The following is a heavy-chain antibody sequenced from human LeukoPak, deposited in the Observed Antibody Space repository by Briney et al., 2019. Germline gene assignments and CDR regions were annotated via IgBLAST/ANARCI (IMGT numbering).Heavy chain of an antibody. D-gene: IGHD6-13*01. Sequence: SVTVSYKASGGSFISYAISWVRQAPGQGLERMGGIIPIFGTANYAQKFQGRVTITADESTSTAYMELSSLRSEDAAVYDCARASGIAAADGLWGQGTLVTVSS. CDR2: IIPIFGTA. CDR1: GGSFISYA. CDR3: ARASGIAAADGL. V-gene: IGHV1-69*13. J-gene: IGHJ4*02.